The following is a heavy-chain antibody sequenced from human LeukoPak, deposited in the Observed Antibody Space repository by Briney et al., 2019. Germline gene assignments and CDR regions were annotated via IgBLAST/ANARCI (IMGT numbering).Heavy chain of an antibody. D-gene: IGHD6-13*01. Sequence: SETLSLTCTVSGGSISSGGYYWSWIRQPPGKGLEWIGYIYHSGSTYYNPSLKSRVTISVDRSKNQFSLKLSSVTAADTAVYYCARQRSSSGSFDYWGQGTLVTVSS. CDR2: IYHSGST. V-gene: IGHV4-30-2*01. CDR1: GGSISSGGYY. CDR3: ARQRSSSGSFDY. J-gene: IGHJ4*02.